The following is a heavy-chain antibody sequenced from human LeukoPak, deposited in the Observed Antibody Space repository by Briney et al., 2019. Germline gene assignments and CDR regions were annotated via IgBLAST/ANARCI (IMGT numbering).Heavy chain of an antibody. CDR1: GFIVNTNY. J-gene: IGHJ4*02. CDR2: IYADGNT. CDR3: ARDSYGDANFDS. D-gene: IGHD4-17*01. V-gene: IGHV3-53*01. Sequence: GGCLRLSCAASGFIVNTNYMTWVRQAPGGGLGWVSFIYADGNTYYADSVKGRFTISRDISKNAVYLQMNSLRAEHTAVYYCARDSYGDANFDSWGQGTLVTVSS.